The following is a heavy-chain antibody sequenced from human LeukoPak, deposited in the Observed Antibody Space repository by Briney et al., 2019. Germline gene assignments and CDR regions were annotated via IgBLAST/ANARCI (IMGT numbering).Heavy chain of an antibody. CDR3: ARGSSSSLEYFDY. CDR1: GYSFTTYW. J-gene: IGHJ4*02. Sequence: GESLKISCKGSGYSFTTYWIGWVRQMPGKGLEWMAIIYPGDSDTRYSPSFQGQVTVSADKSVSTAYLQWSSLKAADTAMYYCARGSSSSLEYFDYWGQGTLVTVPS. CDR2: IYPGDSDT. V-gene: IGHV5-51*01. D-gene: IGHD6-6*01.